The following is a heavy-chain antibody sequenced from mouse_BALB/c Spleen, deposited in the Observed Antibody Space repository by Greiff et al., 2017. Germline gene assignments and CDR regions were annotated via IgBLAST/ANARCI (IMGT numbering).Heavy chain of an antibody. D-gene: IGHD1-1*01. V-gene: IGHV1-69*02. CDR2: IDPSDSET. Sequence: QVQLQQPGAELVKPGAPVKLSCKASGYTFTSYWMNWVKQRPGRGLEWIGRIDPSDSETHYNQKFKDKATLTVDKSSSTAYIQLSSLTSEDSAVYYCARCYYGSRDYFDYWGQGTTLTVSS. J-gene: IGHJ2*01. CDR1: GYTFTSYW. CDR3: ARCYYGSRDYFDY.